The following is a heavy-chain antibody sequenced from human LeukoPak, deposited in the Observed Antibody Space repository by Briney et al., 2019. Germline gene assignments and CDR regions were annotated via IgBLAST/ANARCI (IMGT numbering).Heavy chain of an antibody. Sequence: ASVKVSCKASGYSFSGYYMHWVRQAPGQGLEWVGWIDPDSGGSNNAQKFQGRVTMTRDTSISTAYMELSRLRSDDTAVYYCARGYYYDSSGYYEHTFDYWGQGTLVTVSS. CDR1: GYSFSGYY. CDR2: IDPDSGGS. CDR3: ARGYYYDSSGYYEHTFDY. J-gene: IGHJ4*02. D-gene: IGHD3-22*01. V-gene: IGHV1-2*02.